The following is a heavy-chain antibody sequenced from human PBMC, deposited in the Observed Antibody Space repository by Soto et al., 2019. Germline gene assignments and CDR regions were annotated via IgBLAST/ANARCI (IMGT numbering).Heavy chain of an antibody. D-gene: IGHD6-25*01. CDR3: ARAVTKRDAFDI. Sequence: GGSLRLSCAASGFTFSSYGMHWVRQAPGKGLEWVAVIWYDGSNKYYADSVKGRFTISRDNSKNTLYLQMNSLRAEDTAVYYCARAVTKRDAFDIWGQGTMVTVS. J-gene: IGHJ3*02. CDR2: IWYDGSNK. V-gene: IGHV3-33*01. CDR1: GFTFSSYG.